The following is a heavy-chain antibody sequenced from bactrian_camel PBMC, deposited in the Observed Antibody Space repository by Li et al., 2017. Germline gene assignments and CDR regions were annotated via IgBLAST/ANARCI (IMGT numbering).Heavy chain of an antibody. D-gene: IGHD3*01. CDR1: GYTYNTFC. V-gene: IGHV3S55*01. J-gene: IGHJ4*01. CDR2: IDSDGTT. CDR3: AADRAGVHCRSTRGDNY. Sequence: HVQLVESGGGSVQAGGSLRLSCGASGYTYNTFCMGWFRQAPGKEREGVASIDSDGTTYYSDSMQGRFTISQDNAKNTLYLQMDSLKPEDTAMYYCAADRAGVHCRSTRGDNYWGQGTQVTVS.